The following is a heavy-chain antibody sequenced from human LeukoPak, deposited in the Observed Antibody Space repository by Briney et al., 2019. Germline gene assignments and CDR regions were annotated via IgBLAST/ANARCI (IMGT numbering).Heavy chain of an antibody. J-gene: IGHJ4*02. Sequence: GGSLRLSCATSGFTFSTYGMHWVRQAPGKGLEWVAFIWFDGSNEDYADSVKGRFTVSRDNAKNSLYLQMNSLRAEDTAVYYCASFYGRRAFDYWAREPWSPSPQ. CDR2: IWFDGSNE. D-gene: IGHD4-17*01. CDR1: GFTFSTYG. V-gene: IGHV3-33*03. CDR3: ASFYGRRAFDY.